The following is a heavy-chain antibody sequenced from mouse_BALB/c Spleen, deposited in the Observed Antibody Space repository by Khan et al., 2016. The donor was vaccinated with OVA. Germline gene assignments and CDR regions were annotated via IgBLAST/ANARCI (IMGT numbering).Heavy chain of an antibody. Sequence: QVQLKESGPGLVAPSQSLSITCTVSGFSLTISGVNWVRQPPGQGLEWLGVIWGDGSTNYHSALISRLSTSKDNSKSQVFLKLNSLQTDDTATYYCAKFEYHCNFYAMDYWGQGTSVTVSS. CDR1: GFSLTISG. D-gene: IGHD2-1*01. CDR2: IWGDGST. V-gene: IGHV2-3*01. CDR3: AKFEYHCNFYAMDY. J-gene: IGHJ4*01.